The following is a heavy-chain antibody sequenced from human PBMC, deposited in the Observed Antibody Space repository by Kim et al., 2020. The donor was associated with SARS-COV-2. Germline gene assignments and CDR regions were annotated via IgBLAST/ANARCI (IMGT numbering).Heavy chain of an antibody. Sequence: SETLSLTCAVSGGSIISSKWWSWVRQPPGKGLEWIGEIYHSGTTNYNPSLKSRVTVSVDKSKNQFSLRLSSVTAADTAVYYCSRAQGGAFDYWGQGTLVTVSS. D-gene: IGHD1-26*01. J-gene: IGHJ4*02. CDR1: GGSIISSKW. CDR2: IYHSGTT. V-gene: IGHV4-4*02. CDR3: SRAQGGAFDY.